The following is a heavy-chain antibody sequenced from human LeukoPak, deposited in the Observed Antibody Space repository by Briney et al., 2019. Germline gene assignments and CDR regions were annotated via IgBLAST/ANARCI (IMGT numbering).Heavy chain of an antibody. D-gene: IGHD3-3*01. Sequence: PSETLSLTCTVSGGSISSGGYYWSWIRQHPGKGLEWIGYIYYSGSTYYNPSLKSRVTISVDTSKNQFSLKLSSVTAAETAVYYCARTTIFGVVPGGWFDPWGQGTLVTVSS. CDR1: GGSISSGGYY. V-gene: IGHV4-31*03. J-gene: IGHJ5*02. CDR3: ARTTIFGVVPGGWFDP. CDR2: IYYSGST.